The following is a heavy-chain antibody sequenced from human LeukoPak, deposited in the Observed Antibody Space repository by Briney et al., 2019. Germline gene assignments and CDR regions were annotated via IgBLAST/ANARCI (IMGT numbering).Heavy chain of an antibody. CDR1: GFTFSSYS. CDR2: ISSSSSTI. CDR3: AKERYYYDSSADY. V-gene: IGHV3-48*01. Sequence: GGSLRLSCAASGFTFSSYSMNWVRQAPGKGLEWVSYISSSSSTIYYADSVKGRFTISRDNAKNSLYLQMNSLRAEDTAVYYCAKERYYYDSSADYWGQGTLVTVSS. D-gene: IGHD3-22*01. J-gene: IGHJ4*02.